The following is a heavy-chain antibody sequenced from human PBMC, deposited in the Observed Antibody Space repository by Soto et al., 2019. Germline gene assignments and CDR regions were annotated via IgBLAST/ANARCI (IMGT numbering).Heavy chain of an antibody. Sequence: ASVKVSCKASGYTFTGYYMHWVRQAPGQGLEWMGWINPNSGGTNYAQKFQGWVTMTRDTSISTAYMELSRLRSDDTAVYYCARDGREYCSSTSCPQGYGMDVWGQGTTVTAP. CDR1: GYTFTGYY. CDR2: INPNSGGT. V-gene: IGHV1-2*04. CDR3: ARDGREYCSSTSCPQGYGMDV. J-gene: IGHJ6*02. D-gene: IGHD2-2*01.